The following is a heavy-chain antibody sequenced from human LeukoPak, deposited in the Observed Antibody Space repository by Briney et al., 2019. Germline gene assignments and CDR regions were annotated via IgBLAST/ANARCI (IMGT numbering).Heavy chain of an antibody. V-gene: IGHV1-69*13. D-gene: IGHD2-2*01. CDR3: ASFMGCSSTSCYDDAFDI. CDR1: GGTFSSYA. J-gene: IGHJ3*02. CDR2: IIPIFGTA. Sequence: SVKVSCKASGGTFSSYAISWVRQAPGQGLEWMGGIIPIFGTANYAQKFQGRVTITADESTSTAYMELSSLRSEDTAVYYCASFMGCSSTSCYDDAFDIWGQGTMVTVSS.